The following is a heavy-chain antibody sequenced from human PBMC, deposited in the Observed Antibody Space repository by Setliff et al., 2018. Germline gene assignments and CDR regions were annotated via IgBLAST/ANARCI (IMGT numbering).Heavy chain of an antibody. V-gene: IGHV4-61*01. CDR2: IYNSGSA. CDR3: ASRCGGDY. CDR1: GASVSSNIYY. Sequence: PSETLSLTCTVSGASVSSNIYYWSWIRQPPGRGLEWIGCIYNSGSAIYSPSLKSRVTISVDTSKNQFSLQLSSVTAADTAVYYCASRCGGDYWGQGILVTVSS. J-gene: IGHJ4*02.